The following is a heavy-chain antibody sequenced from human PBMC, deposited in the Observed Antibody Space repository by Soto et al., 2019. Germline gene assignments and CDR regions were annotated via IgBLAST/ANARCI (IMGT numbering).Heavy chain of an antibody. CDR3: ARDVGWFGNLPSNYFYYYGMDV. D-gene: IGHD3-10*01. Sequence: TLSLTSTVSAGSLSSGGYYWSWIRRHPGKGSGWNGYIYYSGSTYYNPSLKSRVTISVDTSKNQFSLKLSSVTAADTAVYYCARDVGWFGNLPSNYFYYYGMDVWGQGTTVTVS. CDR2: IYYSGST. V-gene: IGHV4-31*03. CDR1: AGSLSSGGYY. J-gene: IGHJ6*02.